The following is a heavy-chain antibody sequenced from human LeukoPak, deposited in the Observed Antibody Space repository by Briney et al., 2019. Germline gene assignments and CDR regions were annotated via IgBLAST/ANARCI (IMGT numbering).Heavy chain of an antibody. CDR1: GYSISSGYY. V-gene: IGHV4-38-2*02. Sequence: SETLSLTCTVSGYSISSGYYWGWIRQPPGKGLEWIVSIYHSGSTYYNPSLKSRDTISVDTSKNLFSLKLSSVTAADTAVYYCARAVVVPAAIDWFDPWGQGTLVTVSS. D-gene: IGHD2-2*02. CDR2: IYHSGST. CDR3: ARAVVVPAAIDWFDP. J-gene: IGHJ5*02.